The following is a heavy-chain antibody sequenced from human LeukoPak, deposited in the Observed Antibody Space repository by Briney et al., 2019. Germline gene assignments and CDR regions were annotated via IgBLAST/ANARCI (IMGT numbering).Heavy chain of an antibody. D-gene: IGHD6-19*01. V-gene: IGHV3-7*03. CDR3: AKPRRTAVAGYFDY. J-gene: IGHJ4*02. Sequence: GGSLRLSCAASGFTFSSYWMSWVRQAPGKGLEWVANIKQDGSEKYYVDSVKGRFTISRDNSKNTLYLQMNSLRAEDTAVYYCAKPRRTAVAGYFDYWGQGTLVTVSS. CDR1: GFTFSSYW. CDR2: IKQDGSEK.